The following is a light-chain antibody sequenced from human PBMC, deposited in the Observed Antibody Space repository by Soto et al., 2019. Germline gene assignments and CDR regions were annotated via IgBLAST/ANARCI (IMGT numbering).Light chain of an antibody. J-gene: IGKJ4*01. Sequence: EIVLTQSPATLSLSPGERATLSCRASQSVGSSLAWYQQKPGQAPRLLIYDASNRATGIPARFSGGGSGTDFTLTISSLAPEDFAVYYCQQRRNWPLTFGGGTKLEIK. CDR1: QSVGSS. V-gene: IGKV3-11*01. CDR3: QQRRNWPLT. CDR2: DAS.